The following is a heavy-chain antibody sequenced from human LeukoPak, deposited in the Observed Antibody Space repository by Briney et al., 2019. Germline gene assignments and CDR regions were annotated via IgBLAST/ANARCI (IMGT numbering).Heavy chain of an antibody. CDR2: ISVYNGNT. V-gene: IGHV1-18*01. D-gene: IGHD3-10*01. Sequence: ASVKVSCKASGYTFTSYGISWVRQAPGQGLEWMGWISVYNGNTNYAQKLQGRVTLTTDTSTSTAYMELRSLRSDDTALYYCARESYNSGSYYNDYWGQGTLVTVSS. CDR1: GYTFTSYG. CDR3: ARESYNSGSYYNDY. J-gene: IGHJ4*02.